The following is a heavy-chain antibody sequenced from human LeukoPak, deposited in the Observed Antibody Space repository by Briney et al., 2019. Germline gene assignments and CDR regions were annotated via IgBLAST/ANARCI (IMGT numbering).Heavy chain of an antibody. D-gene: IGHD3-16*01. CDR3: ARVISDLLDFDFDY. CDR1: GFMFNNYW. J-gene: IGHJ4*02. CDR2: IRSDGRST. Sequence: GGSLRLSCAASGFMFNNYWMHWVRQAPGKGLEWVSRIRSDGRSTNYADSVKGRFTISRDNAKSMLYLQMNTVRAEDSALYYCARVISDLLDFDFDYWGQGTLVTVSS. V-gene: IGHV3-74*01.